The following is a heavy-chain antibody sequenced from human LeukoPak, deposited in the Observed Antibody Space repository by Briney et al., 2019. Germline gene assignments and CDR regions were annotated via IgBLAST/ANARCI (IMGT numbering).Heavy chain of an antibody. Sequence: SETLSLTCTVSGGSISSYYWSWIRRPPGKGLEWIGSIYYSGSTYYNPSLKSRVTISVDTSKNQFSLKLSSVTAADTAVYYCARQGTVWSDPTPVFDPWGQGTLVTVSS. CDR1: GGSISSYY. J-gene: IGHJ5*02. D-gene: IGHD2-8*02. CDR3: ARQGTVWSDPTPVFDP. V-gene: IGHV4-59*05. CDR2: IYYSGST.